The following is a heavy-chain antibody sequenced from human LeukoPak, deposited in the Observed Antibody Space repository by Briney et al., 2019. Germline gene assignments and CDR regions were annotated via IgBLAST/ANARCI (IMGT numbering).Heavy chain of an antibody. CDR2: IYYSGST. CDR3: ARGVQADY. J-gene: IGHJ4*02. V-gene: IGHV4-39*07. CDR1: GGSISSSSYY. Sequence: PSETLSLTCTVSGGSISSSSYYWGWIRQPPGKGLEWIGSIYYSGSTYYNPSLKSRVTISVDTSKNQFSLKLSSVTAADTAVYYCARGVQADYWGQGTLVTVSS. D-gene: IGHD1-1*01.